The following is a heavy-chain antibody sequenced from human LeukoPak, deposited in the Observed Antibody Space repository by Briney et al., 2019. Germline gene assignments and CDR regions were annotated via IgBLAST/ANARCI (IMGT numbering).Heavy chain of an antibody. CDR3: AKSFWISGWYVGFDS. V-gene: IGHV4-61*02. CDR1: GGSITTGVYS. Sequence: SETLSLTCSVSGGSITTGVYSWTWIRQSAEKGLEWIGRISTRGSTTYNPSLESRVSISLDTSKNQFSLKLNSVTAADTAVYYCAKSFWISGWYVGFDSWGQGTLVTVSS. CDR2: ISTRGST. D-gene: IGHD6-19*01. J-gene: IGHJ4*02.